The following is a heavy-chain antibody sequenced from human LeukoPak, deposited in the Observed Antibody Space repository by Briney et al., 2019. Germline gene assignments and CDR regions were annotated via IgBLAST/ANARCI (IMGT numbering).Heavy chain of an antibody. J-gene: IGHJ6*01. CDR3: ARDSDPYGMDV. V-gene: IGHV4-59*11. Sequence: SETLSLTCTVSGRSLNNQFWSWVRQSPGEGLEWVGHIYYSGSTHHKPSLKSRVTMSVVTAKNQFCLKQRSVTAPGTAVYYCARDSDPYGMDVWGQGTTVTVSS. CDR1: GRSLNNQF. CDR2: IYYSGST. D-gene: IGHD2-21*02.